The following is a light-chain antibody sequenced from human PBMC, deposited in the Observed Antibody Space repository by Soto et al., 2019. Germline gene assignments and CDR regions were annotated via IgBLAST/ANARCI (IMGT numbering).Light chain of an antibody. CDR2: DVS. CDR3: SSYTTIISRQIF. J-gene: IGLJ1*01. Sequence: QSVLTQPASVSGSPGQSITISCTGTSSDVGGYNYVSSYQHHPGKAPKLMIYDVSNRPSGVSNRFSGSKSGNTASLTISGLQPEDESDYYCSSYTTIISRQIFFGTGTKVTVL. V-gene: IGLV2-14*03. CDR1: SSDVGGYNY.